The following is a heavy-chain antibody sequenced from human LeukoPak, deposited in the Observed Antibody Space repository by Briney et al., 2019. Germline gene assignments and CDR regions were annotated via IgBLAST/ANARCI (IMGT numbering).Heavy chain of an antibody. CDR1: GFTFSSYA. V-gene: IGHV3-30-3*01. J-gene: IGHJ4*02. Sequence: PGRSLRLSCAASGFTFSSYAMHWVRQAPGKGLEWVAVISYDGSNKYYADSVKGRFTISRDNSKNTLYLQMNSLRAEDTAVYYCARGRGFDCWGQGTLVTVSS. CDR2: ISYDGSNK. CDR3: ARGRGFDC.